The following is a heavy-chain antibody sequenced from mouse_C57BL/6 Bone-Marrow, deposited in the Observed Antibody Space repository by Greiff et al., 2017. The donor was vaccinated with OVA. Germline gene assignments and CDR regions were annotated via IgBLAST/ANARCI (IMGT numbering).Heavy chain of an antibody. CDR3: ARRVWPGYYAMDY. V-gene: IGHV1-82*01. J-gene: IGHJ4*01. Sequence: QVQLQQSGPELVKPGASVKISCKASGYAFSSSWMNWVKQRPGKGLEWIGRIYPGDGDTNYNGKFKGKATLTADKSPSTAYMQLSSLTSEDSAVYFCARRVWPGYYAMDYWGQGTSVTVSS. CDR1: GYAFSSSW. CDR2: IYPGDGDT. D-gene: IGHD2-10*02.